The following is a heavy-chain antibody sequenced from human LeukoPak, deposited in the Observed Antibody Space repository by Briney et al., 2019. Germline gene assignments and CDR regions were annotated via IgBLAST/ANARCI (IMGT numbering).Heavy chain of an antibody. J-gene: IGHJ3*02. CDR1: GYTFIGYY. D-gene: IGHD3-22*01. V-gene: IGHV1-2*02. CDR3: ARDRNLGYYYDSSGYYYDAFDI. CDR2: INPNSGGT. Sequence: ASVKVSCKASGYTFIGYYMHWVRQAPGQGLEWMGWINPNSGGTNYAQKFQGRVTMTRDTSISTAYMELSRLRSDDTAVYYCARDRNLGYYYDSSGYYYDAFDIWGQGTMVTVSS.